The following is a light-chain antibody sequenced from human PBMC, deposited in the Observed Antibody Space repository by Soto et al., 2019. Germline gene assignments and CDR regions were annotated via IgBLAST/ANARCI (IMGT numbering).Light chain of an antibody. J-gene: IGKJ1*01. Sequence: DIQMTQSPSTLSASIGDRVTITCRASQSISNWLAWLQQKPGKAPKVLIYDGSSLESGVPSRFSGSGSGTEFTLTISRLQPDDFATYYCHRYNSYSPWTFGQGTKVEMK. V-gene: IGKV1-5*01. CDR1: QSISNW. CDR3: HRYNSYSPWT. CDR2: DGS.